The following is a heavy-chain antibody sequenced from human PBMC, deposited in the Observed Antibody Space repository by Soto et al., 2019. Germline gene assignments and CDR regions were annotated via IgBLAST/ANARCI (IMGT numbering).Heavy chain of an antibody. CDR3: ARHGFGPLHGLVDV. D-gene: IGHD3-10*01. J-gene: IGHJ6*02. CDR2: INYDVYS. CDR1: GGSITNYY. V-gene: IGHV4-59*08. Sequence: QVQLQESGPGLVKPSETLSLTCTVSGGSITNYYCSWFRQPPGKGLEWIGYINYDVYSAYNLSLKRRVPLSRDASKTQFSLMLESVTATDTAVYYCARHGFGPLHGLVDVWGPGTTVIVSS.